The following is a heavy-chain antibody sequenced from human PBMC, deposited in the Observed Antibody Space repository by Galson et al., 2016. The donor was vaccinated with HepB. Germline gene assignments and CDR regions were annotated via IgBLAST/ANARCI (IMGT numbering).Heavy chain of an antibody. J-gene: IGHJ3*02. V-gene: IGHV4-59*01. CDR1: GGSISSYF. D-gene: IGHD6-19*01. CDR2: IYYSGST. Sequence: SETLSLTCTVSGGSISSYFWTWIRQPPGKGLEWIGYIYYSGSTNYNPFLKSPVTISVDTSKNQFSLKLSSVTAADTAVYYCARDIGGSGSYFAFDIWGQGTMVTVSS. CDR3: ARDIGGSGSYFAFDI.